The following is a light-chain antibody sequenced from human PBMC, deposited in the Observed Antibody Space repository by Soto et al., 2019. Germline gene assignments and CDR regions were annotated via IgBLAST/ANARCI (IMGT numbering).Light chain of an antibody. CDR1: QSVSSSY. J-gene: IGKJ5*01. Sequence: EIVLTQSPGTLSLFPGDRAPLSCRASQSVSSSYLAWYQQKPGQAPRLLIYGASSRATGIPDRFSGSGSGTDFTLTISRLEPEDFAVYYCQQYGSSRTFGQGTRLEIK. V-gene: IGKV3-20*01. CDR2: GAS. CDR3: QQYGSSRT.